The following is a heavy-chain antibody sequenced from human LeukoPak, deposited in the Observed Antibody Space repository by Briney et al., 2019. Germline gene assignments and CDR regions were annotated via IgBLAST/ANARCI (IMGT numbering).Heavy chain of an antibody. Sequence: APVKVSCKASGYTFTSYGISWVRQAPGQGLEWMGWISAYNGNTNYAQKLQGRVTMTTDTSTSTAYMELSSLRSEDTAVYYCATVPRKYCSSTSCNDFDYWGQGTLVTVSS. D-gene: IGHD2-2*01. CDR2: ISAYNGNT. CDR1: GYTFTSYG. V-gene: IGHV1-18*01. J-gene: IGHJ4*02. CDR3: ATVPRKYCSSTSCNDFDY.